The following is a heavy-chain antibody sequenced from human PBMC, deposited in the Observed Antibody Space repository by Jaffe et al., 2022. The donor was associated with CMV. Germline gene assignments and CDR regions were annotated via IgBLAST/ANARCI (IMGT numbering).Heavy chain of an antibody. V-gene: IGHV3-9*01. CDR3: AKDRNGYFGASSFHNYGLDV. D-gene: IGHD5-18*01. CDR2: INWDGGNI. Sequence: EAQLVESGGGLVQPGRSLRLSCEVSGFTFDNYAMHWVRQAPGKGLEWVSGINWDGGNIAYADSVKGRFTVSRDNAKNFLFLQMNNLRPEDTALYYCAKDRNGYFGASSFHNYGLDVWGLGTTVTVSS. CDR1: GFTFDNYA. J-gene: IGHJ6*01.